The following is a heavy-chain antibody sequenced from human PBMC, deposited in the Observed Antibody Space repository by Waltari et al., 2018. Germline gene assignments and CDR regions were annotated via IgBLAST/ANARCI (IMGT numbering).Heavy chain of an antibody. J-gene: IGHJ4*02. V-gene: IGHV3-74*01. CDR2: INTDGSNT. D-gene: IGHD6-13*01. CDR1: GFIFNNYW. CDR3: VMYSSSFLGDG. Sequence: EVQLVESGGGLVQPGGSLRLSCTASGFIFNNYWMHWVRQAPGKGLVSVNHINTDGSNTNYADSVKGRFTISRDNAKNTLFLQMNSLRAEDTAVYYCVMYSSSFLGDGWGQGTLVTVSS.